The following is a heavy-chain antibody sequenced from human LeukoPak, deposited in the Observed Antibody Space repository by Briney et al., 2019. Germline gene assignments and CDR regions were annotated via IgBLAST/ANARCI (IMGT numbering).Heavy chain of an antibody. Sequence: SETLSLTCTVSGGSISSSSYYWGWIRQPPGKGLEWIGSIYYSGSTYYNPSLKSRVTISVDTSKNQFSLKLSSVTAADTAVYYCARGVTVTTFYYWGQGTLVTVSS. D-gene: IGHD4-17*01. J-gene: IGHJ4*02. CDR1: GGSISSSSYY. V-gene: IGHV4-39*01. CDR2: IYYSGST. CDR3: ARGVTVTTFYY.